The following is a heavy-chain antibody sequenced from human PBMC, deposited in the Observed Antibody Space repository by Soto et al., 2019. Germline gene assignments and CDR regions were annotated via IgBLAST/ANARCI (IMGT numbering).Heavy chain of an antibody. CDR2: INHSGST. CDR3: ARRPDIVAFDI. J-gene: IGHJ3*02. CDR1: GGSFSGYY. Sequence: SETLSLTCAVYGGSFSGYYCSWIRQPPGKGLEWIGEINHSGSTNYNPSLKSRVTISVDTSKNQFSLKLSSVTAADTAVYYCARRPDIVAFDIWGQGTMVTVSS. V-gene: IGHV4-34*01. D-gene: IGHD5-12*01.